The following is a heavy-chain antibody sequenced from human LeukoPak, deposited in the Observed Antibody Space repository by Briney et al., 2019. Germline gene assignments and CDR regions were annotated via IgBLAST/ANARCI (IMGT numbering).Heavy chain of an antibody. CDR1: GFAFTTYA. V-gene: IGHV3-30*14. CDR3: AKDLIAGSPDYFDH. J-gene: IGHJ4*02. Sequence: RTGGSLRLSCVASGFAFTTYAVHWVRQAPGKGLEWVAVTDGNNKFYADSVMGRFTISSDKSTNTLYLQMNSLRPEDTAVYYCAKDLIAGSPDYFDHWGQGTLVTVSS. CDR2: TDGNNK. D-gene: IGHD1-14*01.